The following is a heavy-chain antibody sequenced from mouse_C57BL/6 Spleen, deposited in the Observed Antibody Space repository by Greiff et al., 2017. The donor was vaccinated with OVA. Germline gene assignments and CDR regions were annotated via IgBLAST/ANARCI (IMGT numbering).Heavy chain of an antibody. D-gene: IGHD1-1*01. CDR3: SRDYGSLWYFDV. CDR2: IYPYNGVS. V-gene: IGHV1-31*01. J-gene: IGHJ1*03. Sequence: EVPLQQSGPELVKPGASVKISCKASGYSFTGYYMHWVKQSHGNILDWIGYIYPYNGVSRYKQKFKGKATLTVDKSSSTAYVELRSLTSADSAVYYCSRDYGSLWYFDVWGTGTTVTVSS. CDR1: GYSFTGYY.